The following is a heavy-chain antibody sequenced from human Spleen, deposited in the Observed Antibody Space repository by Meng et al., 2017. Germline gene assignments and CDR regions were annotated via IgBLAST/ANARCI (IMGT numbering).Heavy chain of an antibody. D-gene: IGHD3-16*02. CDR1: GGSISSGGYY. CDR3: ARVGSYVWGSYRSYNWFDP. V-gene: IGHV4-31*03. J-gene: IGHJ5*02. Sequence: QVELQESGPGLVKPSQTLSLTCTVSGGSISSGGYYWSWIRQHPGKGLEWIGYIYYSGSTYYNPSLKSRVTISVDTSKNQFSLKLSSVTAADTAVYYCARVGSYVWGSYRSYNWFDPWGQGTLVTVSS. CDR2: IYYSGST.